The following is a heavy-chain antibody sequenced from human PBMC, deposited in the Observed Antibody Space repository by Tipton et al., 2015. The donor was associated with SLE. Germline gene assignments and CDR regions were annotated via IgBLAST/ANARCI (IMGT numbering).Heavy chain of an antibody. V-gene: IGHV4-39*01. CDR1: GGSISSSSYY. Sequence: TLSLTCTVSGGSISSSSYYWGWIRQPPGKGLEWIGSIYYSGSTYYNPSLKSRVTISVDTSKNQFSLKLSSVTAADTAVYYCARGLGYSGSWYAESWFDPWGQGTLVTVSS. D-gene: IGHD6-13*01. CDR3: ARGLGYSGSWYAESWFDP. CDR2: IYYSGST. J-gene: IGHJ5*02.